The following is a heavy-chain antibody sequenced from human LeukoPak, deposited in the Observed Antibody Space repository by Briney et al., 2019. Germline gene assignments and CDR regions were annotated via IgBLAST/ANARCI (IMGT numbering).Heavy chain of an antibody. Sequence: GGSLRLSCAASGFTFSSYEMNWVRQAPGKGLEWVSYISSSGSTIYYADSVKGRFTISRDNAKNSLYLQMNSLRAEDTAVYYCARDQVGATPTAPYYYYYYMDVWGKGTTVTISS. CDR2: ISSSGSTI. J-gene: IGHJ6*03. CDR1: GFTFSSYE. D-gene: IGHD1-26*01. CDR3: ARDQVGATPTAPYYYYYYMDV. V-gene: IGHV3-48*03.